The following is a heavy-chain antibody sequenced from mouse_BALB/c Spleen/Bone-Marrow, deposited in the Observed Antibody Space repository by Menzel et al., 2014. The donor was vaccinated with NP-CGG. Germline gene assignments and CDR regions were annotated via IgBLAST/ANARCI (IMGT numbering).Heavy chain of an antibody. CDR1: GYSFTSYW. CDR2: IYPGNSDT. CDR3: TTYALDY. V-gene: IGHV1-5*01. Sequence: VQLQQSGTVLARSGASVKMSCKASGYSFTSYWVHWVKQRPGQGLEWIGAIYPGNSDTSYNQKFNDKAKLTAVTSASTAYMELSSLTNEDSAVYYCTTYALDYWGQGTSVTVSS. J-gene: IGHJ4*01.